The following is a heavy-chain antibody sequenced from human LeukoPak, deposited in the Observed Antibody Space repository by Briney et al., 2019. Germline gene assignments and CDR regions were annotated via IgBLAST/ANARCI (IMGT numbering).Heavy chain of an antibody. CDR1: GYTFTSYY. V-gene: IGHV1-46*01. Sequence: ASVKVSCKASGYTFTSYYMHWVRQAPGQGLEWMVIINPSGGSTSYAQKFQGRVTMTRDTSTSTVYMELSSLRSEDTAVYYCARGTRVGIVVVVAATGYFDYWGQGTLVTVSS. CDR3: ARGTRVGIVVVVAATGYFDY. CDR2: INPSGGST. D-gene: IGHD2-15*01. J-gene: IGHJ4*02.